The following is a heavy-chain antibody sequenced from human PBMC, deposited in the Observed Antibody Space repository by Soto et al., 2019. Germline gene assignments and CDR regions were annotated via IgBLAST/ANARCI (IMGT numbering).Heavy chain of an antibody. J-gene: IGHJ4*02. CDR2: ISYDGSNK. Sequence: PGGSLRLSCAASGFTFSSYGMHWVRQAPGKGLEWVAVISYDGSNKYYADSVKGRFTISRDNSKNTLYLQMNSLRAEDTAVYYCAKDEKQWLVRRDFDYWGQGTLVTVSS. CDR3: AKDEKQWLVRRDFDY. D-gene: IGHD6-19*01. V-gene: IGHV3-30*18. CDR1: GFTFSSYG.